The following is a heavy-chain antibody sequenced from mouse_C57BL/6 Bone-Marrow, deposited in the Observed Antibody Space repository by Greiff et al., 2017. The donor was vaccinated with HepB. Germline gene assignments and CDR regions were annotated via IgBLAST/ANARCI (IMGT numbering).Heavy chain of an antibody. Sequence: QVQLQQPGAELVMPGASVKLSCKASGYTFTSYWMHWVKQRPGQGLEWIGEIDPSDSYTNYNQKFKGKSTLTVDKSSSTAYMQLSSRTSEDSAVYYCARDDYGSSFDYWGQGTTLTVSS. V-gene: IGHV1-69*01. CDR2: IDPSDSYT. J-gene: IGHJ2*01. CDR3: ARDDYGSSFDY. CDR1: GYTFTSYW. D-gene: IGHD1-1*01.